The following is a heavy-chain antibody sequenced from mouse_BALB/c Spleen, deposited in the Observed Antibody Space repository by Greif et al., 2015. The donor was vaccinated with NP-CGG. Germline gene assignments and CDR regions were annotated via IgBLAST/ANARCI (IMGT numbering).Heavy chain of an antibody. D-gene: IGHD2-1*01. V-gene: IGHV14-3*02. CDR1: GFNIKDTY. CDR3: ALYGNYGGYYFDY. CDR2: IDPANGNT. J-gene: IGHJ2*01. Sequence: VQLQQSGAELVKPGASVKLSCTASGFNIKDTYMHWVKQRPEQGLEWIGRIDPANGNTKYDPKFQGKATITADTSSNTAYLQLSSLTSEDTAVYYCALYGNYGGYYFDYWGQGTTLTVSS.